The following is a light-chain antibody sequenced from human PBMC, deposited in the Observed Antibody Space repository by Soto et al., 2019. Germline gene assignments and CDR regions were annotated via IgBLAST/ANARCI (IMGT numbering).Light chain of an antibody. CDR1: QSVSSN. Sequence: EIVMPQSPATLSVSPGERATLSCRASQSVSSNFAWYQQKPGQAPRLLIYGASTRATGIPARFSGSGSGTEFTRTISSLQSEDFAVYYCQQYNNWPPTFGGGTRVEIK. V-gene: IGKV3-15*01. CDR2: GAS. J-gene: IGKJ4*01. CDR3: QQYNNWPPT.